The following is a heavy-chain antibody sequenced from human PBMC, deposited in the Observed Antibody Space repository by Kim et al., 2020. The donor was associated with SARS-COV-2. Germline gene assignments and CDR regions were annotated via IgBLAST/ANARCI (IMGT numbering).Heavy chain of an antibody. V-gene: IGHV3-74*01. D-gene: IGHD1-1*01. J-gene: IGHJ3*02. Sequence: SGKGRFTISRDNAKDTLYLQMNRLRAEDTAVYYCARGLTGTTGDEAFDIWGQGTMVTVSS. CDR3: ARGLTGTTGDEAFDI.